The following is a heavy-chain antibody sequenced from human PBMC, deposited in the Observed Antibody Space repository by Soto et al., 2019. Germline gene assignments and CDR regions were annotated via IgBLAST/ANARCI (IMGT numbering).Heavy chain of an antibody. CDR2: IRGAGGGT. Sequence: GGSLRLSCAASGFIFNNYAMSWVRQTPGQGLEWVSGIRGAGGGTNYTDSVKGRFIISRDNSKRTLYLQMNSLRAEGTAVYYCAKCSPRYSSGLKAYYFDYWGQGTLVTVSS. CDR3: AKCSPRYSSGLKAYYFDY. J-gene: IGHJ4*02. CDR1: GFIFNNYA. D-gene: IGHD6-19*01. V-gene: IGHV3-23*01.